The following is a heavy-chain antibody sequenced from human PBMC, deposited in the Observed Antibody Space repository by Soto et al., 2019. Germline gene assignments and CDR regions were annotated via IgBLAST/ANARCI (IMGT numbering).Heavy chain of an antibody. CDR3: ARATDSGSYSFDY. D-gene: IGHD1-26*01. CDR1: GGSISSGGYY. V-gene: IGHV4-31*03. CDR2: IYYSGST. J-gene: IGHJ4*02. Sequence: SETLSLTCTVSGGSISSGGYYWSWIRQHPGKGLEWIGYIYYSGSTYYNPSLKSRVTISVDTSKNQFSLKLSSVTAADTAVYYCARATDSGSYSFDYWGQGTLVTVSS.